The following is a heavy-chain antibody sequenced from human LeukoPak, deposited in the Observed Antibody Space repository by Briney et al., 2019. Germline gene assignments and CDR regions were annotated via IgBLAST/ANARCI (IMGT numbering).Heavy chain of an antibody. CDR3: ARAKVFNYYDSSGYYYDY. Sequence: PGGSLRLSCAASGFTFSSYWMSWVRQAPGKGLEWVANIKQDGSEKYYVDSVKGRFTISRDNAKNSLYLQMNSLRAEDTAVYYCARAKVFNYYDSSGYYYDYWGQGTLVTVSS. D-gene: IGHD3-22*01. CDR2: IKQDGSEK. V-gene: IGHV3-7*01. J-gene: IGHJ4*02. CDR1: GFTFSSYW.